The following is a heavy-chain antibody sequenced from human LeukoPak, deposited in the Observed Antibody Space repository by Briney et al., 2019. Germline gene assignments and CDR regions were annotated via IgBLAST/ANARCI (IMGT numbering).Heavy chain of an antibody. CDR3: ARHDSSRDWFDP. D-gene: IGHD6-6*01. Sequence: SETLSLTCTVSGGSISGYYWSWIRQPPGRRLEWIGCVYYSGTTNYNPSLESRLTISVDTSKKYFSLKLSSVTAADTAVYYCARHDSSRDWFDPWGQGTLVTVPS. J-gene: IGHJ5*02. CDR1: GGSISGYY. CDR2: VYYSGTT. V-gene: IGHV4-59*08.